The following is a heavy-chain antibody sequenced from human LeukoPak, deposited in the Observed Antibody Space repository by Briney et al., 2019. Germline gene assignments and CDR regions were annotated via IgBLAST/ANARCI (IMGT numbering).Heavy chain of an antibody. V-gene: IGHV3-74*01. CDR3: ARGHYGDYPKAYSDY. D-gene: IGHD4-17*01. CDR2: INSDGSST. CDR1: GFTFSSYW. Sequence: GGSLRLSCAASGFTFSSYWMHWVRQAPGKGLVWVSRINSDGSSTSYADSVKGRFTISRDNSKNTLYLQMNSLRAEDTAVYYCARGHYGDYPKAYSDYWGQGTLVTVSS. J-gene: IGHJ4*02.